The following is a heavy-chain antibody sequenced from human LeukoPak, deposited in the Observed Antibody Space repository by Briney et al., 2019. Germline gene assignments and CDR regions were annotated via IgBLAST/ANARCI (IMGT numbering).Heavy chain of an antibody. CDR2: ISGSGSST. CDR3: ANYRS. J-gene: IGHJ4*02. D-gene: IGHD1-14*01. V-gene: IGHV3-23*01. Sequence: GGSLRLSCAGSGFTFSSYAMSWVRQAPGKGLEWVSGISGSGSSTHYADSVKGRFTISRDNSKSTLYLQMSSLRDEDTSVYYCANYRSWGQGTLVTVSS. CDR1: GFTFSSYA.